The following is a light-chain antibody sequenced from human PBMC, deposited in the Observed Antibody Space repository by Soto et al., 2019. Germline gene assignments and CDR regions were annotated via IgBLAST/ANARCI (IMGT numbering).Light chain of an antibody. Sequence: QSALTQPPSASGSPGQSVTISCTGTSSDVGGYNSVSWYQHHPGKAPKLMIYEVSKRPSGVPDRFSGSKSGNTASLTVSGLQAEDEADYYCSSYAGSDVVVFGTGTKVTVL. CDR3: SSYAGSDVVV. CDR1: SSDVGGYNS. J-gene: IGLJ1*01. CDR2: EVS. V-gene: IGLV2-8*01.